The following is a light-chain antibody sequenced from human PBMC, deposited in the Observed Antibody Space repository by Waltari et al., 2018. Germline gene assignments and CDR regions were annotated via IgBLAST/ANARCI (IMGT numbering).Light chain of an antibody. J-gene: IGKJ5*01. V-gene: IGKV4-1*01. CDR2: WAS. CDR3: QQYYSGPFT. CDR1: QSVLYSSNNKNY. Sequence: DIVMTQSPDSLAVSLGEIATINCKSSQSVLYSSNNKNYLAWYQQKPGQPPKLLIYWASTRESGVPDRFTGSGSGTDFTLTISSLQAEDVAVYYCQQYYSGPFTFGQGTRLEIK.